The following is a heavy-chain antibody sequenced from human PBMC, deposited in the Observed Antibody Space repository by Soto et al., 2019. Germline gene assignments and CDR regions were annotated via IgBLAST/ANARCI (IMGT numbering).Heavy chain of an antibody. CDR3: AKFGFKTWLPGGYYYYGMDV. D-gene: IGHD5-12*01. J-gene: IGHJ6*02. Sequence: SGGSLRLSCAASGFTFSDNAMIWVRQTPGGGLERVPQISATGGASHYADSVKGRFTISRDNSRNTLYLQLDSLRAEDTAIYYCAKFGFKTWLPGGYYYYGMDVWGQGTTVTVSS. CDR2: ISATGGAS. CDR1: GFTFSDNA. V-gene: IGHV3-23*01.